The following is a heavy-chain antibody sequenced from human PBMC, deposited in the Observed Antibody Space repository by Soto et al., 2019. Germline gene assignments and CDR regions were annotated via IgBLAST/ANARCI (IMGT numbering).Heavy chain of an antibody. CDR3: ARGGYHDSSGYYPPSWYFDR. CDR1: GGPFSSYA. D-gene: IGHD3-22*01. V-gene: IGHV1-69*13. J-gene: IGHJ2*01. Sequence: SEQGFFQASGGPFSSYAISFVRQAPRPGLKWMGGIIPIFGTANYAQKCQGRVTITADESTSAAYMELSSLRSEDTAVYYGARGGYHDSSGYYPPSWYFDRWGRGTMVTVSS. CDR2: IIPIFGTA.